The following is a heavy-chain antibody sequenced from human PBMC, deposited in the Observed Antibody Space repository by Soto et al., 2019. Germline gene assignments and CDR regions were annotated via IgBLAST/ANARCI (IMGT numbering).Heavy chain of an antibody. J-gene: IGHJ4*02. V-gene: IGHV4-31*03. Sequence: QVQLQESGPGLVKPSQTLSLTCTVSGGSISSGGTGSYWTWIRQLPGKGLEWIGYIYYTGNTYYNPFLKSRPTISIDACENQFSLKLTSVTAADTAVYFCASGHDAYKLRYWGQGTLVNVSS. CDR3: ASGHDAYKLRY. D-gene: IGHD1-1*01. CDR2: IYYTGNT. CDR1: GGSISSGGTGSY.